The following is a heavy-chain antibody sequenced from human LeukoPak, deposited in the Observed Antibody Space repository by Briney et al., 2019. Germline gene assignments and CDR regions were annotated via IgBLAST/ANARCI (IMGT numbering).Heavy chain of an antibody. J-gene: IGHJ4*02. V-gene: IGHV3-30-3*01. CDR3: FIWLN. D-gene: IGHD5-12*01. CDR1: GFTFSSYA. Sequence: GRSLRLSCAASGFTFSSYAMRWVRQAPGKGLEWVAVISYDGSNKYYADSVKGRFTISRDNSKNTLYLQMNSLRAEDTAVYYCFIWLNWGQGTLVTVSS. CDR2: ISYDGSNK.